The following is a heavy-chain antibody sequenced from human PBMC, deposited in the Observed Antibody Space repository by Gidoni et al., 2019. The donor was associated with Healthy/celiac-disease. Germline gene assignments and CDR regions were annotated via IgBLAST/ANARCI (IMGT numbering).Heavy chain of an antibody. D-gene: IGHD4-17*01. V-gene: IGHV3-23*01. CDR3: AKDEYGDKPEYFQH. CDR1: GFTFSSYA. Sequence: EVQLLESGAGLVQPGGSLRLACAASGFTFSSYAMSWVRQAPGKGLEWGSVISGSGGSTYYADSVKGRFTISRDNSKNTLYLKMNSLRAEDTAVYYCAKDEYGDKPEYFQHWGQGTLVTVSS. CDR2: ISGSGGST. J-gene: IGHJ1*01.